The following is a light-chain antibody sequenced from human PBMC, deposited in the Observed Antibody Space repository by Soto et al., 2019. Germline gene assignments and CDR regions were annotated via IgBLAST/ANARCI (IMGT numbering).Light chain of an antibody. Sequence: QSVLTQPPSVSGAPGQRVTISCTGSSSNIGAGYDVHWYQQLPGTAPKLLIYGNSKRPSGVPDRFSGAKSGTSASLAITGLQAEDEADYYCQSYDSSLSGWVFGGGTKRTVL. J-gene: IGLJ3*02. CDR1: SSNIGAGYD. CDR2: GNS. V-gene: IGLV1-40*01. CDR3: QSYDSSLSGWV.